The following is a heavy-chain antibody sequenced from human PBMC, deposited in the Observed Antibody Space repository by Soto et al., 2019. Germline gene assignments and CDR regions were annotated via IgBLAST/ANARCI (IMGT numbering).Heavy chain of an antibody. CDR2: ISSSSSYT. J-gene: IGHJ5*02. Sequence: QVQLVESGGGLVKPGGSLRLSCAASGFTFSDYYMSWIRQAPGKGLEWVSYISSSSSYTNYADSVKGRFTISRDNAKNSMYLQMNSLRAEDTAVYYCASDWGFCSSNSCHNWFDPWGQGTLVTVSS. CDR3: ASDWGFCSSNSCHNWFDP. D-gene: IGHD2-2*01. CDR1: GFTFSDYY. V-gene: IGHV3-11*05.